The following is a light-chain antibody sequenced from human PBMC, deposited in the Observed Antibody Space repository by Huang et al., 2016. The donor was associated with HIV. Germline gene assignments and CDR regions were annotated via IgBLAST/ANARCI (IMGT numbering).Light chain of an antibody. CDR2: DAS. CDR3: QQYGSSPYT. CDR1: QSVSSSD. V-gene: IGKV3D-20*01. Sequence: EIVLTQSPATLSLSPGKRATLSCGASQSVSSSDLAWYQQKPGLAPRLLIYDASSRATGIPDRFSGSGSGTDFTLTISRLEPEDFAVYYCQQYGSSPYTFGQGTKLEIK. J-gene: IGKJ2*01.